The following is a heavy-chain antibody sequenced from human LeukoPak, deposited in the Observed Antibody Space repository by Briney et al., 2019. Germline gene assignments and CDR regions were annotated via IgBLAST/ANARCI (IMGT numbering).Heavy chain of an antibody. CDR3: ARDHDSSGYYDY. Sequence: GGSLRLSCAASGFTFSSYEMNWVRQAPGKGLEWVSYISSSGSTIYYADSVKGRFTISRDNAKNSLYLQMNSLRAEDTALYYCARDHDSSGYYDYWGQGTLVTVSS. CDR2: ISSSGSTI. D-gene: IGHD3-22*01. V-gene: IGHV3-48*03. J-gene: IGHJ4*02. CDR1: GFTFSSYE.